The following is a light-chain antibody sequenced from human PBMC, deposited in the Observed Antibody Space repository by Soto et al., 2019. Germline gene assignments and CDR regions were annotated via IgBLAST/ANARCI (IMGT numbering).Light chain of an antibody. CDR1: QGIRND. CDR3: LQDYNYPQWT. J-gene: IGKJ1*01. V-gene: IGKV1-6*01. CDR2: AAS. Sequence: AIQMTQSPSSLSASVGDRVTITCRASQGIRNDLGWYQQKPGKAPKLLIYAASSLQSGVPSRFSGSGSGTDFTLTISSLQPEDFATYYFLQDYNYPQWTFGQGTKVEIK.